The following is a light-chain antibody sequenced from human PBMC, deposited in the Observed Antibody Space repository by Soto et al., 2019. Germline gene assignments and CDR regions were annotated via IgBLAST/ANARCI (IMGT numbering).Light chain of an antibody. V-gene: IGKV1-39*01. Sequence: DIQMTQSPSTLSGSVGDRVTITCRASQTISSHLNWYQQKPGKAPNLLVYAASSLQSGVPSRFTGSGSGTDFTLTISSLQPEDFATYFCQQSYTTPITFGQGTKVAIK. CDR2: AAS. CDR1: QTISSH. CDR3: QQSYTTPIT. J-gene: IGKJ1*01.